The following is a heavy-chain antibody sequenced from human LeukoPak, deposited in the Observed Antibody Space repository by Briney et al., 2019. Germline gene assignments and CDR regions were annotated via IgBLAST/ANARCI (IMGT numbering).Heavy chain of an antibody. V-gene: IGHV1-8*01. D-gene: IGHD1-26*01. CDR3: ARSREGYYYYYYMDV. CDR2: MNPNSGNT. J-gene: IGHJ6*03. CDR1: GYTFTSYD. Sequence: ASVKVSCKASGYTFTSYDINWVRQATGQGLEWMGWMNPNSGNTGYAQKFQGRVTMTRNTFISTAYMELSSLRSEDTAVYYCARSREGYYYYYYMDVWGKGTTVTVSS.